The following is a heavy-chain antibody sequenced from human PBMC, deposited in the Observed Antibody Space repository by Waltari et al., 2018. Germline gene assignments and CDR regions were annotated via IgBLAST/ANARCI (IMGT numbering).Heavy chain of an antibody. CDR1: GGSNSSGSYY. V-gene: IGHV4-61*02. CDR3: ARDRRDGYNLPLYYFDY. Sequence: QVQLQESGPGLVKPSQTLSLTCTVSGGSNSSGSYYWSWIRQPAGKGLEWIGRIYTSGSTNYNPSLKSRVTISVDTSKNQFSLKLSSVTAADTAVYYCARDRRDGYNLPLYYFDYWGQGTLVTVSS. CDR2: IYTSGST. D-gene: IGHD5-12*01. J-gene: IGHJ4*02.